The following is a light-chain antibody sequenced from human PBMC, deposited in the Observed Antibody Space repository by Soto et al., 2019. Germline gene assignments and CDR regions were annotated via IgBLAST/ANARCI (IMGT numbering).Light chain of an antibody. Sequence: DIVLTQSPLSLPVTPGEPASITCRSSQSLLYSNGYNYLDWYLQKPGQSPQLLIYFGSNRASGVXAXCSGSCSGTYFTLKLSRVETEDVGAYYCVQPALTPWTFGQGTKVEIK. CDR2: FGS. V-gene: IGKV2-28*01. CDR1: QSLLYSNGYNY. CDR3: VQPALTPWT. J-gene: IGKJ1*01.